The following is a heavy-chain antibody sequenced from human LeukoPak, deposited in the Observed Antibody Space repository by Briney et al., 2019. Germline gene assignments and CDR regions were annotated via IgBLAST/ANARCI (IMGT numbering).Heavy chain of an antibody. CDR2: IKQDGSEK. D-gene: IGHD6-13*01. CDR1: GFTFSSYW. V-gene: IGHV3-7*01. J-gene: IGHJ6*02. CDR3: ARPNFADYSSSWTAYYYYGTDV. Sequence: GGSLRLSCAASGFTFSSYWMSWVRQAPGKGLEWVANIKQDGSEKYYVDSVKGRFTISRDNAKNSLYLQMNSLRAEDTAVYYCARPNFADYSSSWTAYYYYGTDVWGQGTTVTVSS.